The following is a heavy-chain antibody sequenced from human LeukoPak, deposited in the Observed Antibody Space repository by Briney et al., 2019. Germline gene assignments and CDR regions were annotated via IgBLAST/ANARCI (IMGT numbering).Heavy chain of an antibody. CDR1: GFTFGDYA. D-gene: IGHD3-3*01. CDR3: TGDRDFDFWSGFSDY. CDR2: IRSKAYGGTT. V-gene: IGHV3-49*03. Sequence: PGGSLRLSCTASGFTFGDYAMSWFRQAPGKGLEGVGFIRSKAYGGTTEYAASVKGRFTISRDDSKSIAYLQMNSLKTEDTAVYYCTGDRDFDFWSGFSDYWGQGTLVTVSS. J-gene: IGHJ4*02.